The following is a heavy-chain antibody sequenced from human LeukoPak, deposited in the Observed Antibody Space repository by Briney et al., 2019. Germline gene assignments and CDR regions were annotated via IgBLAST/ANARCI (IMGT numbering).Heavy chain of an antibody. CDR2: IIPIFGTA. Sequence: SVKVSCKASGGTFSSYAISWARQAPGQGLEWMGGIIPIFGTANYAQKFQGRVTITTDESTSTAYMELSSLRSEDTAVYYCARSHYYDSSGYSWGQGTLVTVSS. V-gene: IGHV1-69*05. CDR1: GGTFSSYA. J-gene: IGHJ5*02. D-gene: IGHD3-22*01. CDR3: ARSHYYDSSGYS.